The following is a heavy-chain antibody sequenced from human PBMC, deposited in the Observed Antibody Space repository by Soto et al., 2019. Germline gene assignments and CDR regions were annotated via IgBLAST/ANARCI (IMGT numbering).Heavy chain of an antibody. D-gene: IGHD1-26*01. CDR2: ISGYNGNT. J-gene: IGHJ4*02. CDR1: GYTFTSYG. CDR3: ARGTRGWALLRDFDY. Sequence: QVQLMQSGAEVKKPGASVKVSCKASGYTFTSYGISWVRQAPGQGLEWMGWISGYNGNTNYAQKLQGGVTKTTDTSTGTAYMELRSLRSDDTAVYFCARGTRGWALLRDFDYWRQGTLVTVSS. V-gene: IGHV1-18*04.